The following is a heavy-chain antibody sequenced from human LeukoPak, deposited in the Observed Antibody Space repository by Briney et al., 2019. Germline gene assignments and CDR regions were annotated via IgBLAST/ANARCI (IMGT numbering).Heavy chain of an antibody. V-gene: IGHV4-59*01. Sequence: SETLSLTCTVYGGSISSYYWSWIRQPPGKGLEWIGYIYYSGSTNYNPSLKSRVTISVDTSKNQFSLKLSSVTAADTAVYYCARNLDCSSTSCHTVDYYYGMDVWGKGTTVTVSS. CDR3: ARNLDCSSTSCHTVDYYYGMDV. CDR2: IYYSGST. J-gene: IGHJ6*04. D-gene: IGHD2-2*01. CDR1: GGSISSYY.